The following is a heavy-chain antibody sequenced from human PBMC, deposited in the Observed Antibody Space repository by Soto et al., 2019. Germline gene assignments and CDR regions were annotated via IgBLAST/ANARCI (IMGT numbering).Heavy chain of an antibody. D-gene: IGHD3-3*01. J-gene: IGHJ6*03. Sequence: EASVKVSCKASGYTFTSYGISWVRQAPGQGLERMGWISAYNGNTNYAQKLQGRVTMTTDTSTSTAYMELRSLRSDDTAVYYCARTNDLRFLEWLSFGGDYYYYYMDVWGKGTTVTVSS. CDR2: ISAYNGNT. CDR1: GYTFTSYG. CDR3: ARTNDLRFLEWLSFGGDYYYYYMDV. V-gene: IGHV1-18*01.